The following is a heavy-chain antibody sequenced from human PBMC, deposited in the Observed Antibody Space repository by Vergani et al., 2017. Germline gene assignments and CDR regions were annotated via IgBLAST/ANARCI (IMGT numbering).Heavy chain of an antibody. Sequence: QVQLQESGPGLVKPSQTLSLTCTVSTGSISSGGYYWSWIRQHPGKGLEWIGYIYHSGSTYYNPSLQSRITMSVDTSRNQFSLNLSSVTAADTAVYYCARGFLRITMVRGAPGGWFDPWGQGTLVTVSS. J-gene: IGHJ5*02. V-gene: IGHV4-31*03. CDR3: ARGFLRITMVRGAPGGWFDP. CDR1: TGSISSGGYY. CDR2: IYHSGST. D-gene: IGHD3-10*01.